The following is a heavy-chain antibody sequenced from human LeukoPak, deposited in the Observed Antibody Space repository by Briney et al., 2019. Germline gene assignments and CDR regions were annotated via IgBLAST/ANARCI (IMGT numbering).Heavy chain of an antibody. CDR1: GFTFSSYG. V-gene: IGHV3-30*02. Sequence: PGGSLRLSCAASGFTFSSYGMHWVRQAPGKGLEWVAFIRYDGSNKYYADSVKGRFTISRDNSRNTLYLQMNSLRPDDTAVYYCAKDVVGQQWPENYWGQGTLVTVSS. D-gene: IGHD6-19*01. CDR3: AKDVVGQQWPENY. J-gene: IGHJ4*02. CDR2: IRYDGSNK.